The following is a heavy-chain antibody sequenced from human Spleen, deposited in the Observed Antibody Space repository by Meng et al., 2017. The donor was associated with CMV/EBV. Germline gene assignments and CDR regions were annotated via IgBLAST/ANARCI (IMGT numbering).Heavy chain of an antibody. CDR2: IIPIFGTA. CDR3: ARARFGECTFDY. D-gene: IGHD3-16*01. CDR1: GGTFSSYA. Sequence: VPVGRSGAEGKKPGSSVKVSCKASGGTFSSYAISWVRQAPGQGLEWMGGIIPIFGTANYAQKFQGRVTITADESTSTAYMELSSLRSDDTAVYYCARARFGECTFDYWGQGTLVTVSS. J-gene: IGHJ4*02. V-gene: IGHV1-69*12.